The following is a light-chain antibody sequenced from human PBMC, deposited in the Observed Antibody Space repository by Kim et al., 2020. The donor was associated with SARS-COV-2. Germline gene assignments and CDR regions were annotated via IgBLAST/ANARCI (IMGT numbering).Light chain of an antibody. CDR2: EVS. CDR3: MQTIQLPLT. CDR1: QRLMHGDGKTY. V-gene: IGKV2D-29*01. J-gene: IGKJ4*01. Sequence: DLVLTQTPLSLSVTPGQPASISCKSTQRLMHGDGKTYLHWHLQKPGQPPQLLIYEVSNRFSGVPDRFSGGGSGTYFTLKISRVEAEDVGVYYCMQTIQLPLTFGGGTKVDIK.